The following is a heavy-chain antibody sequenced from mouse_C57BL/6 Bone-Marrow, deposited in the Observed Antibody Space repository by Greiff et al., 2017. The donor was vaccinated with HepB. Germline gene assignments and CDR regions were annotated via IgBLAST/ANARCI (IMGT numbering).Heavy chain of an antibody. D-gene: IGHD1-2*01. CDR3: AGITTSFAY. Sequence: QVQLQQPGAELEKPGASVKLSCKASGYTFTSYWMHWVKQRPGQGLEWIGMIHPNSGSTNYNEKFKSKATLTVDKSSSTAYMQLSSLTSEDSAVYYCAGITTSFAYWGQGTLVTVSA. V-gene: IGHV1-64*01. CDR1: GYTFTSYW. J-gene: IGHJ3*01. CDR2: IHPNSGST.